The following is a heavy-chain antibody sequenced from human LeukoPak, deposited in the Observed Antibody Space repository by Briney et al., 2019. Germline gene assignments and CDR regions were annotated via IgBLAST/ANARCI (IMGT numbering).Heavy chain of an antibody. CDR3: ARDLSYGSGSYVSWFDP. J-gene: IGHJ5*02. D-gene: IGHD3-10*01. CDR1: GYTFTGYY. CDR2: INPNSGGT. V-gene: IGHV1-2*02. Sequence: ASVKVSCQASGYTFTGYYMHWVRQAPGQGLEWMGWINPNSGGTNYAQKFQGRVTMTRDTSISTAYMELSRLRSDDTAVYYCARDLSYGSGSYVSWFDPWGQGTLVTVSS.